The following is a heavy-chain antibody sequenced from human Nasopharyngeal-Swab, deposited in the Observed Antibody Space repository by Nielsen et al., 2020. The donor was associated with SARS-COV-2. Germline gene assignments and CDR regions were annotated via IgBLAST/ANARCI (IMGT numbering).Heavy chain of an antibody. J-gene: IGHJ4*02. D-gene: IGHD3-10*01. CDR2: IIPIFGTA. CDR3: ARAGDRFGELLFFDY. V-gene: IGHV1-69*01. Sequence: WVRQAPGQGLEWMGGIIPIFGTANYAQKFQGRVTITADESTSTAYMELSSLRSDDTAVYYCARAGDRFGELLFFDYWGQGNLVTVSS.